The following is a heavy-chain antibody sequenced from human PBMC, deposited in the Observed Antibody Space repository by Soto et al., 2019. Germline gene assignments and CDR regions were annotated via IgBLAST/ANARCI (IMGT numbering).Heavy chain of an antibody. V-gene: IGHV4-61*08. CDR2: IYYSGST. J-gene: IGHJ4*02. CDR1: GGSISSGGYS. D-gene: IGHD4-17*01. CDR3: ARWYGGSLDY. Sequence: LPETLSLTCAVSGGSISSGGYSWSWIRQPPGKGLEWIGYIYYSGSTNYNPSLKSRVTISVDTSKNQFSLKLSSVTAADTAVYYCARWYGGSLDYWGQGSLVTVSS.